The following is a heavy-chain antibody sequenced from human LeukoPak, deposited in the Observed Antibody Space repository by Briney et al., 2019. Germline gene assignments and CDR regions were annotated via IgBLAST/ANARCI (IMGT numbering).Heavy chain of an antibody. J-gene: IGHJ4*02. CDR3: ARAPYTTVISYFDY. V-gene: IGHV3-20*04. Sequence: LPGGSLRLSCAAFGFTFDDYGMSWVRQAPGKGLEWVSGLNWNGGSTGYADSVKGRFTISRDNAKNSLYLQMNSLRVEDTAVYYCARAPYTTVISYFDYWAREPWSPSPQ. CDR1: GFTFDDYG. D-gene: IGHD4-17*01. CDR2: LNWNGGST.